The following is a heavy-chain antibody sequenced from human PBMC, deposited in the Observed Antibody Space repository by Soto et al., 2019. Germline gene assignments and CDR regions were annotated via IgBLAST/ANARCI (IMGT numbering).Heavy chain of an antibody. CDR2: IYPTEGRT. CDR1: GYPFNSYH. J-gene: IGHJ5*02. V-gene: IGHV1-46*02. CDR3: ARGREISFGYNWFDP. Sequence: QVQLVQSGAEVRKPGASVKLSCQTSGYPFNSYHMHWVRQAPGHGLEWMGVIYPTEGRTRYSQKFQDRVNMTRHTYTSTVYMELSSLRSEDTAMYFCARGREISFGYNWFDPWGQGTRVTVSS. D-gene: IGHD5-18*01.